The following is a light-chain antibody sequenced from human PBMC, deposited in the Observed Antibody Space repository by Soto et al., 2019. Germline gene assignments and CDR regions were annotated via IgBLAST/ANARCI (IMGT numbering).Light chain of an antibody. CDR3: QQSYSTPWT. V-gene: IGKV1-39*01. CDR2: AAS. CDR1: QSITNY. Sequence: DIQMTQSPSSLSASVGDRVTITCRASQSITNYLNWYQQKPGKAPKLLIYAASSFQSGVPSRFSGSESGTDFNLSISSLQPEDFATYYCQQSYSTPWTFGQGTQVEIK. J-gene: IGKJ1*01.